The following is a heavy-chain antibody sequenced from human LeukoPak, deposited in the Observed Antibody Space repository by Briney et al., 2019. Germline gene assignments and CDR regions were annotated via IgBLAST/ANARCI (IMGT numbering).Heavy chain of an antibody. Sequence: GGSLRLSCTASGFTFGDYAMSWFRQAPGKGLEWVGFIRSKAYGGTTEYAASVKGRFTISRDDSKSITYLQMNSLKTEDTAVYYCTRDGRYYDFWSGYSTANWFDPWGQGTLVTVSS. CDR1: GFTFGDYA. D-gene: IGHD3-3*01. J-gene: IGHJ5*02. CDR2: IRSKAYGGTT. V-gene: IGHV3-49*03. CDR3: TRDGRYYDFWSGYSTANWFDP.